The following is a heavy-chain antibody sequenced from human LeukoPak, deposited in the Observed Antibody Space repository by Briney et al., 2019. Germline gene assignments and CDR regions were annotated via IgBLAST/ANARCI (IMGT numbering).Heavy chain of an antibody. V-gene: IGHV3-21*01. J-gene: IGHJ4*02. CDR1: GFTFSSDS. CDR2: ISSSSSYI. D-gene: IGHD5-18*01. CDR3: ARDRAYSYGYSYYFEN. Sequence: GGSLRLSCAASGFTFSSDSMNWVRQAPGKGLEWVSSISSSSSYIYYADSVKGRFTISRDNAKNSLYLQMNSLRAEDTAVYYCARDRAYSYGYSYYFENWGQGTLVTVSS.